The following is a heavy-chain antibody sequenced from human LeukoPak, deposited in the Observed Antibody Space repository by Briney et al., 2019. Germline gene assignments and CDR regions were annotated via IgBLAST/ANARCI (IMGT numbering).Heavy chain of an antibody. J-gene: IGHJ4*02. CDR3: ARGSGYYYVGSYFDY. CDR2: ISSSGSTI. CDR1: GFTFGSYE. V-gene: IGHV3-48*03. Sequence: GGSLRLSCAASGFTFGSYEMNWVRQAPGKGLEWVSYISSSGSTIYYADSVKGRFTISRDNAKNSLYLQMNSLRAEDTAVYYCARGSGYYYVGSYFDYWGQGTLVTVSS. D-gene: IGHD3-22*01.